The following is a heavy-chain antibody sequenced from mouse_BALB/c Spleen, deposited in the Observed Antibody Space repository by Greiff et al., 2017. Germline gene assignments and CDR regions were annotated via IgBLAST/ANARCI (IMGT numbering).Heavy chain of an antibody. CDR1: GYSITSDYA. J-gene: IGHJ3*01. Sequence: EVKLEESGPGLVKPSQSLSLSCTVSGYSITSDYAWYLIRKFPGSQQGWMVYISNSGSTSFNPYLKSRISITRDTSNNQFFLQLNSVTTEDTATYYCARSHYGSSYLAYWGQGTLVTVSA. D-gene: IGHD1-1*01. CDR3: ARSHYGSSYLAY. CDR2: ISNSGST. V-gene: IGHV3-2*02.